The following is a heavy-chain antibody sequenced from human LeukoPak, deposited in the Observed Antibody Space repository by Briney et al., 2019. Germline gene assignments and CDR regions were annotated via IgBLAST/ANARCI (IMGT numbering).Heavy chain of an antibody. J-gene: IGHJ4*02. CDR3: ARDPGSLQTLGTDY. CDR1: GFTFSSYS. CDR2: ISSSSSYI. V-gene: IGHV3-21*01. D-gene: IGHD1-26*01. Sequence: GGSLRLSCAASGFTFSSYSMNWVRQAPGKGLEWVSSISSSSSYIYYADSVKGRFTISRDNAKNSLYLQMNSLRAEDTAVYYCARDPGSLQTLGTDYWGQGTLVTVSS.